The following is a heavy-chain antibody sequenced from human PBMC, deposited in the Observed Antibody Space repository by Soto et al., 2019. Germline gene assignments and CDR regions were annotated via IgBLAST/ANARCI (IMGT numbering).Heavy chain of an antibody. CDR1: GFTFSSYA. CDR2: ISSNGGST. J-gene: IGHJ4*02. V-gene: IGHV3-64D*06. D-gene: IGHD3-10*01. Sequence: GALPRSCSASGFTFSSYAMHWVRQAPGKGLEYVSAISSNGGSTYYADSVKGRFTISRDNSKNTLYLQMSSLRAEDTAVYYCVKDGALTSGSYWGQGTLVTVS. CDR3: VKDGALTSGSY.